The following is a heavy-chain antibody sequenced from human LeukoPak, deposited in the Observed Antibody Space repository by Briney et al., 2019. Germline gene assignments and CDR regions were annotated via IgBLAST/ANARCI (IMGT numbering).Heavy chain of an antibody. CDR1: GFTFSSYN. J-gene: IGHJ4*02. CDR3: ARDLTVAQEYYFDY. CDR2: ISSTSSYI. Sequence: GGSLRLSCAASGFTFSSYNMNWVRQAPGKGLELVSSISSTSSYIYYADSVKGRFTISRDNAKNSLYLQMNSLRAEDTAVYYCARDLTVAQEYYFDYWGQGTLVTVSS. V-gene: IGHV3-21*01.